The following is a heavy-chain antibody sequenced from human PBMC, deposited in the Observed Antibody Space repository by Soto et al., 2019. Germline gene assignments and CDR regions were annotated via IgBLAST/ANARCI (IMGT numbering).Heavy chain of an antibody. D-gene: IGHD6-13*01. CDR3: AKGAGYSSGWYDY. CDR2: ISGGGGST. Sequence: QLGGSLRLSCAASGFTFSSYAMSWVRQAPGKGLEWASTISGGGGSTYYTDSVKGRFTISRDNSKNTLYLQMNSLRAEDTAVYYCAKGAGYSSGWYDYWGQGTLVTVSS. CDR1: GFTFSSYA. V-gene: IGHV3-23*01. J-gene: IGHJ4*02.